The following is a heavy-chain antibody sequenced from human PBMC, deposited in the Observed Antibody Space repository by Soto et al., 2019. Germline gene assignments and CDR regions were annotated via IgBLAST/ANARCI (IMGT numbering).Heavy chain of an antibody. Sequence: GGSLRLSCAASGFTFSSYAMSWVRQAPGKGLEWVSAISGSGGSTYYADSVKGRFTISRDNSKNTLYRQMNSLRAEDTAVYYCAKEQEMATILIDYYYYGMDVWGQGTTVTVSS. D-gene: IGHD5-12*01. CDR2: ISGSGGST. CDR3: AKEQEMATILIDYYYYGMDV. V-gene: IGHV3-23*01. J-gene: IGHJ6*02. CDR1: GFTFSSYA.